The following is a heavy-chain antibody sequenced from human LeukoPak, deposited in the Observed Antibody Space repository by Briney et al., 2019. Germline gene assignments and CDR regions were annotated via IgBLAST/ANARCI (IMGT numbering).Heavy chain of an antibody. CDR2: ISYDGSNK. CDR1: GFTFSSYA. J-gene: IGHJ4*02. CDR3: ARDPPYSSGWYN. V-gene: IGHV3-30*14. D-gene: IGHD6-19*01. Sequence: GGSLRLSCAASGFTFSSYAMHWVRQAPGKGLEWVAVISYDGSNKYYADSVKGRFTISRDNSKNTLYLQMNSLRAEDTAVYYCARDPPYSSGWYNWGQGTLVTVSS.